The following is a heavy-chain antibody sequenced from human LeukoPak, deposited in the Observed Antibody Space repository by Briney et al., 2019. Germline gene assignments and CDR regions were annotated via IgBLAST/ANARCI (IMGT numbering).Heavy chain of an antibody. D-gene: IGHD6-6*01. J-gene: IGHJ4*02. Sequence: GGSLRLSCAVSGFTFSSYEMNWVRQAPGKGLEWVSYISSSGSTIYYADSVKGRFTISRDNAKNSLYLQMNSLRAEDTAVYYCARDVEYSSSYYFDYWGQGTLVTVSS. CDR1: GFTFSSYE. V-gene: IGHV3-48*03. CDR2: ISSSGSTI. CDR3: ARDVEYSSSYYFDY.